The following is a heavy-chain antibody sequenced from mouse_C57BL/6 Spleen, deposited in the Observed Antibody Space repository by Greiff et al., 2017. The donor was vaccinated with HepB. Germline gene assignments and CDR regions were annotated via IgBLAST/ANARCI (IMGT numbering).Heavy chain of an antibody. CDR3: ARSKGLGY. D-gene: IGHD3-3*01. V-gene: IGHV1-50*01. CDR2: IDPSDSYT. Sequence: VQLQQPGAELVKPGASVKLSCKASGYTFTSYWMQWVKQRPGQGLEWIGEIDPSDSYTNYNQKFKGKATLTVDTSSSTAYMQLSSLTSEDSAVYYCARSKGLGYWGQGTTLTVSS. J-gene: IGHJ2*01. CDR1: GYTFTSYW.